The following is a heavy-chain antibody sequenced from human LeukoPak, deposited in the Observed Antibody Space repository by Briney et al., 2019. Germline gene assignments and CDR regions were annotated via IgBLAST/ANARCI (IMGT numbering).Heavy chain of an antibody. V-gene: IGHV3-66*01. CDR3: TREFGAFDL. J-gene: IGHJ4*02. CDR1: GFSVSTNY. CDR2: IESGGRT. Sequence: GGSLGLSCAASGFSVSTNYIHWVRQAPGRGLEWVSLIESGGRTYYADSVKGRFTVSKDNAKNTVFLQMNNLRVDDTAVYYCTREFGAFDLWGQGTLLIVSS. D-gene: IGHD3-10*01.